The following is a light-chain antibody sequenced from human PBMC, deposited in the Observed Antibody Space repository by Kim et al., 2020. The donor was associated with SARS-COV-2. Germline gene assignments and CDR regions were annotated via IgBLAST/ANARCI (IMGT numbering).Light chain of an antibody. V-gene: IGKV3-20*01. CDR2: GAS. J-gene: IGKJ5*01. Sequence: SPGDRAPPSCRASQSVSSSYLAWYQKKPGQAPRLLIYGASSRATGIPDRFSGSGSGTDFTLTISRLEPEDFAVYYCQQYGSLPRTFGQGTRLEIK. CDR3: QQYGSLPRT. CDR1: QSVSSSY.